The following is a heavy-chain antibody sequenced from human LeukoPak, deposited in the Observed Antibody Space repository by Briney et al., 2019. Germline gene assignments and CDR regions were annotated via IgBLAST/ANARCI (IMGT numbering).Heavy chain of an antibody. CDR1: GFTFSNFW. J-gene: IGHJ4*02. CDR2: IKQDGSEK. V-gene: IGHV3-7*01. D-gene: IGHD3-10*01. Sequence: GGSLRLSCAASGFTFSNFWVTWVRQAPGKGLEWVANIKQDGSEKYYVDSVKGRFTISRDNAKNSLYLQMNSLRAEDTAVYYCARDWDYYGSGSYYTDYWGQGTLVTVSS. CDR3: ARDWDYYGSGSYYTDY.